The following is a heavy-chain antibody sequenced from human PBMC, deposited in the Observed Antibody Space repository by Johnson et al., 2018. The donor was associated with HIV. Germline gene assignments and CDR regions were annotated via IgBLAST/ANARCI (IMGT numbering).Heavy chain of an antibody. J-gene: IGHJ3*01. CDR2: ITSTGITV. D-gene: IGHD3-10*01. CDR1: GFTFSDYY. CDR3: ASAPEVRGVDAFDV. V-gene: IGHV3-11*04. Sequence: VQLVESGGGLVKPGGSLRLSCAASGFTFSDYYMSWIRQAPGKGLEWVSYITSTGITVYYAASVKGRFTISRDNAKNSVYLQMNSLEAEDTAVYYCASAPEVRGVDAFDVWGQGTVVTVSS.